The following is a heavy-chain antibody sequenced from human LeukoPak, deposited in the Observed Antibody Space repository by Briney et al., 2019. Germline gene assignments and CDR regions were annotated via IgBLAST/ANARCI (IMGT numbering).Heavy chain of an antibody. J-gene: IGHJ4*02. D-gene: IGHD4-17*01. V-gene: IGHV4-4*02. CDR3: MGADYGGH. Sequence: GSLRLSCAASGFTFSHFWMSWVRQPSGKGLEWIGEIWHSGTTNYNPSLKSRVTISVDNSKNQFSLKLNSVTAADTAVYYCMGADYGGHWGQGTLVTVSS. CDR2: IWHSGTT. CDR1: GFTFSHFW.